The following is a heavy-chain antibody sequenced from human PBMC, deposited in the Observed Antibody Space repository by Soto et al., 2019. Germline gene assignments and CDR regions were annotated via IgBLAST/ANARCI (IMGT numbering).Heavy chain of an antibody. CDR1: GGSISSYY. V-gene: IGHV4-59*01. CDR2: IYYSGST. J-gene: IGHJ6*02. D-gene: IGHD5-18*01. CDR3: ARDLITYSYGHYYYYGMDV. Sequence: SETLSLTCTVSGGSISSYYWSWIRQPPGKGLEWIGYIYYSGSTNYNPSLKSRVTISVDTSKNQFSLKLGSVTAADTAVYYCARDLITYSYGHYYYYGMDVWGQGTTVTVSS.